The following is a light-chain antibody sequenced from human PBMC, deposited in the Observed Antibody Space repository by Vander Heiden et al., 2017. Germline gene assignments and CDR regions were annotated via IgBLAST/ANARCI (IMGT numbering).Light chain of an antibody. CDR1: SSDVGSYHL. Sequence: QSALTQPASVSGSPGQSITIPCTGTSSDVGSYHLVSWYQQHPGKAPKLMIYEVSKRPSGVSNRFSGSKSGNTASLTISGLQAEDEADYYCCSYAGSVVFGGGTKLTVL. J-gene: IGLJ2*01. CDR3: CSYAGSVV. V-gene: IGLV2-23*02. CDR2: EVS.